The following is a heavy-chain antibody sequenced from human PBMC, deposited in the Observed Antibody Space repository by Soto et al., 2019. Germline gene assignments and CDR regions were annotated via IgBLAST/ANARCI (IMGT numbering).Heavy chain of an antibody. Sequence: SETLSLTCTVTGDSINNRSYYWGWIRQPPGKGLEWIGSIYYSGSTYNNPSLKSRVSMSVDTSKNQFSLKLRSMTAADTALYYCARQRTSVVTQAYFDSWGQGSLVTVS. D-gene: IGHD2-21*02. V-gene: IGHV4-39*01. CDR2: IYYSGST. J-gene: IGHJ4*02. CDR1: GDSINNRSYY. CDR3: ARQRTSVVTQAYFDS.